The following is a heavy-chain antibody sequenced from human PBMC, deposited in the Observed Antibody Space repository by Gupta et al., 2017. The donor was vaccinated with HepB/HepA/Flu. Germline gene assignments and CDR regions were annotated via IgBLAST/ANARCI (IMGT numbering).Heavy chain of an antibody. V-gene: IGHV3-23*01. CDR3: AKDRTYYYYDLDV. CDR2: ISGSGGGT. CDR1: GFTFSNYA. Sequence: EVQLLESGGGLVQSGGSMSISCAASGFTFSNYAMSWVRQAPGKGLEWVSAISGSGGGTYYADSVKDRFTISRDNSKSTLYLQMDSLRVEDTAIYYCAKDRTYYYYDLDVWGQGTTVTVSS. J-gene: IGHJ6*02.